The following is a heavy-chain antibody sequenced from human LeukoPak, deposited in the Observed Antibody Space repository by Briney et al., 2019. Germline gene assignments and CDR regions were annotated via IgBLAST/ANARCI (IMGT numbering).Heavy chain of an antibody. CDR2: IRYDGNNK. Sequence: GGSLRLSCAASGFTFRSYGMHWVRQAPGKGLEWVAFIRYDGNNKYYADSVKGRFTISRDNSKNTVYLQMNSLRAEDTAVYYCAKDPTHFRVWDDYDNTRLNYWGQGTLVTVSS. J-gene: IGHJ4*02. CDR1: GFTFRSYG. CDR3: AKDPTHFRVWDDYDNTRLNY. V-gene: IGHV3-30*02. D-gene: IGHD3-22*01.